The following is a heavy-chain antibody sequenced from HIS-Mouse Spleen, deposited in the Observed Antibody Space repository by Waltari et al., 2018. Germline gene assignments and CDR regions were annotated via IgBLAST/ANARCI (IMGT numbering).Heavy chain of an antibody. CDR2: INHSGST. CDR1: GGSFSGYY. Sequence: QVQLQQWGAGLLKPSETLSLTCAVYGGSFSGYYWSWIRQPPGKGLEWIGEINHSGSTNYNPSLKSRVTISVDTSKNQFSLELSSVTAADTAVYYCARPSIVGATNYFDYWGQGTLVTVSS. D-gene: IGHD1-26*01. J-gene: IGHJ4*02. CDR3: ARPSIVGATNYFDY. V-gene: IGHV4-34*01.